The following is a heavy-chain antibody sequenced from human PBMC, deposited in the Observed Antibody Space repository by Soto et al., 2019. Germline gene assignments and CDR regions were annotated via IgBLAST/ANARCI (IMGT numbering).Heavy chain of an antibody. D-gene: IGHD6-13*01. CDR3: ARCSGWYGQFYFDC. CDR2: IYSDGRT. CDR1: GFIVSASY. Sequence: DVQLVETGGGLIQPGGSLRLSCAATGFIVSASYMSWVRQAPGKGLEWVSVIYSDGRTYYADSVKGRFTISRDNSKNTLYLQMNSLSAEDPAVYYCARCSGWYGQFYFDCWGQGTLVTVSS. J-gene: IGHJ4*02. V-gene: IGHV3-53*02.